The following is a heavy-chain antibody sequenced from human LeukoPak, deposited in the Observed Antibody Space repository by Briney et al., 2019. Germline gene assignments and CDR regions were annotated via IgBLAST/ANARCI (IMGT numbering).Heavy chain of an antibody. CDR3: ARASFQRWLQLGGD. V-gene: IGHV3-48*02. D-gene: IGHD5-24*01. CDR2: ISSSSSTI. Sequence: GGSLRLSCAASGFTVSSSYMNWVRQAPGKGLEWVSYISSSSSTIYYADSVKGRFTISRDNAKNSLYLQMNSLRDEDTAVYYCARASFQRWLQLGGDWGQGTLVTVSS. J-gene: IGHJ4*02. CDR1: GFTVSSSY.